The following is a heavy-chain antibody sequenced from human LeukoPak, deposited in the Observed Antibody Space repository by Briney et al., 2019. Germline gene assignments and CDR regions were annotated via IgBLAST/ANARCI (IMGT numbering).Heavy chain of an antibody. V-gene: IGHV3-11*04. CDR2: ISSSGSTI. J-gene: IGHJ6*03. Sequence: PGGSLRLSCAASGFTFSEYHMSWLRQAPGKGLEWVSYISSSGSTIYYADSVKGRFTISRDNAKNSLYLQMNSLRAEDTAVYYCARDDDKYYMDVWGKGTTVTVSS. CDR1: GFTFSEYH. CDR3: ARDDDKYYMDV.